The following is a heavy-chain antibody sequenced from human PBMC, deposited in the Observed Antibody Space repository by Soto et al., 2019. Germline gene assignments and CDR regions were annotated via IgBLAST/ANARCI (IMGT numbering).Heavy chain of an antibody. CDR2: IYHSGST. CDR3: ASLAQKRFLEFWFDP. V-gene: IGHV4-4*02. Sequence: QVQLQESGPGLVKPSGTLSLTCAVSGGSISSSNWWSWVRQPPGKGLEWIGEIYHSGSTNYNPSLKSRVTISVDKSTNQFSLKLSSVTAADTAVYYCASLAQKRFLEFWFDPWGQGTLVTVSS. J-gene: IGHJ5*02. D-gene: IGHD3-3*01. CDR1: GGSISSSNW.